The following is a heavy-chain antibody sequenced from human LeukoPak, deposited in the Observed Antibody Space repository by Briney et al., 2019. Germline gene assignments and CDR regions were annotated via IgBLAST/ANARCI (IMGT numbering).Heavy chain of an antibody. CDR3: ARDGGDGDYTRAPVLFC. J-gene: IGHJ4*02. D-gene: IGHD4-17*01. Sequence: GGSLRLSCAASGFTFSSYAMHWVRQAPGKGLEWVAVISYDGSNKYYADSVKGRFTISRDNSKNTLYLQMNSLRAEDTAEYYCARDGGDGDYTRAPVLFCWGQGTLVTVFS. CDR2: ISYDGSNK. V-gene: IGHV3-30-3*01. CDR1: GFTFSSYA.